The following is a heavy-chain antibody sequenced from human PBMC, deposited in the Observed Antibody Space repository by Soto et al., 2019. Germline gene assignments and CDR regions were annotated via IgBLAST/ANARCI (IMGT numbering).Heavy chain of an antibody. CDR1: GGTFTNYP. CDR3: ARENRGRGTFDI. Sequence: QVQLVQSGAEVKKPGSSVKVSCKSSGGTFTNYPITWVRQAPGQGLEWMGGIIPMFGTANYAQKLQGRVTITADESTSKAYMDLSSLRSDDTAVYYCARENRGRGTFDIWGQGTMVTVSS. CDR2: IIPMFGTA. J-gene: IGHJ3*02. V-gene: IGHV1-69*01. D-gene: IGHD1-26*01.